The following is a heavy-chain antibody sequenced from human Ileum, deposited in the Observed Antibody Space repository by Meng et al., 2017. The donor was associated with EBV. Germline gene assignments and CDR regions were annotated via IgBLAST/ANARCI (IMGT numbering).Heavy chain of an antibody. CDR3: AGDPHSGSPH. Sequence: QLHRQESGPGLVQPSETLSLTCTVSGGSVSSAHSFWTWIRQPPGKGLEWIGYMSYSGSTNYSPPLESRVTISVDTSKNQFSLKLSSVTAADTAVYYCAGDPHSGSPHWGQGTLVTVSS. J-gene: IGHJ4*02. D-gene: IGHD1-26*01. CDR1: GGSVSSAHSF. CDR2: MSYSGST. V-gene: IGHV4-61*01.